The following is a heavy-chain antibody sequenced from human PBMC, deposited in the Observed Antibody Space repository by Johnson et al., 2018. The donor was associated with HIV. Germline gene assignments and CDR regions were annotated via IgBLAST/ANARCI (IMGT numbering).Heavy chain of an antibody. CDR3: ARAPPAPYGDYGAFDI. D-gene: IGHD4-17*01. Sequence: QVQLVESGGDVVQPGMSLRLSYAASGFTFSRENMHWVRQAPDKGLHWVAIISYDGNNKYYADSVTGRITISRDNSKNTLYLQMISLRAEDTAVYFCARAPPAPYGDYGAFDIWGQGTMVTVSS. CDR2: ISYDGNNK. CDR1: GFTFSREN. V-gene: IGHV3-30-3*01. J-gene: IGHJ3*02.